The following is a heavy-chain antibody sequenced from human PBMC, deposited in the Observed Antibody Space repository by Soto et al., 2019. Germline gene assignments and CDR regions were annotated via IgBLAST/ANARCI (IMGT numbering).Heavy chain of an antibody. CDR1: GFTFSSYA. Sequence: VQLLESGGGLVQPGGSLRLSCAASGFTFSSYAMSWVRQAPGKGLEWVSASSGSGGSTYYADSVKGRFTISRDNSKNTLYLQMNSLRAEDTAVYYCAKDLVVRGPSLGAFDIWGQGTMVTVSS. J-gene: IGHJ3*02. V-gene: IGHV3-23*01. CDR2: SSGSGGST. CDR3: AKDLVVRGPSLGAFDI. D-gene: IGHD3-10*01.